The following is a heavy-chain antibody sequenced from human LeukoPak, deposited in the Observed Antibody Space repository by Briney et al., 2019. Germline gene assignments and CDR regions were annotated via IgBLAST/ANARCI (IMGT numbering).Heavy chain of an antibody. J-gene: IGHJ6*03. V-gene: IGHV4-61*02. CDR1: GGSISSGSYY. D-gene: IGHD6-13*01. CDR3: ARDQGSWYGGSYYYYYMDV. CDR2: IYTSGST. Sequence: SETLSLTCTVSGGSISSGSYYWSWIRQPAGKGLEWIGRIYTSGSTNYNPSLKSRATISVDTSKNQFSLKLSSVTAADTAVYYCARDQGSWYGGSYYYYYMDVWGKGTTVTISS.